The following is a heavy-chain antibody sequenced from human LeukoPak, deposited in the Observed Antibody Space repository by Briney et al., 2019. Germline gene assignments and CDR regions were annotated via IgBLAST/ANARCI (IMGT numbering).Heavy chain of an antibody. CDR3: ARDVVVVVAATLSRNDYYYYGMDV. CDR2: IYSGGST. D-gene: IGHD2-15*01. V-gene: IGHV3-66*02. Sequence: PGGSLRLSCAASGFTVSSNYMSWVRQAPGKGLEWVSVIYSGGSTYYADSVKGRFTISRDNSKNTLYLQMNSLRAEDTAVYYCARDVVVVVAATLSRNDYYYYGMDVWGHGTTVTVSS. CDR1: GFTVSSNY. J-gene: IGHJ6*02.